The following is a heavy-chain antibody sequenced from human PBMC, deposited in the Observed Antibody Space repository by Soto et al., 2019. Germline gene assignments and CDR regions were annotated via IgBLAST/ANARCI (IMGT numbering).Heavy chain of an antibody. J-gene: IGHJ6*03. CDR3: AKEMIRGQQLVRDYYYYMDV. CDR2: ISGSGGST. V-gene: IGHV3-23*01. D-gene: IGHD6-13*01. CDR1: GFTFSSYA. Sequence: EVQLLESGGGLVQPGGSLRLSCAASGFTFSSYAMSWVRQAPGKGLEWVSAISGSGGSTYYADSVKGRFTISRDNSKNTLYVQMNSLRAEDTAVYYCAKEMIRGQQLVRDYYYYMDVWGKGTTVTVSS.